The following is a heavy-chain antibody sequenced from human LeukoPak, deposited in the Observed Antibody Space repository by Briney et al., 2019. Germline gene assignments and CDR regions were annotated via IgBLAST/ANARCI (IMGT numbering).Heavy chain of an antibody. CDR2: IIPILGIA. V-gene: IGHV1-69*04. Sequence: SVKVSCKASGGTFSSYAISWVRQAPGQGLEWMGRIIPILGIANYAQKFQGRVTITADKSTSTAYMELSSLRSEDTAVYYCATNFGGPDAFDIWGQGTMVTVSS. CDR1: GGTFSSYA. J-gene: IGHJ3*02. D-gene: IGHD2-21*01. CDR3: ATNFGGPDAFDI.